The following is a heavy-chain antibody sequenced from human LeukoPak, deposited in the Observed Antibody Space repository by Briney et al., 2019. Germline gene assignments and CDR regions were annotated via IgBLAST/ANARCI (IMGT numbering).Heavy chain of an antibody. D-gene: IGHD2-2*03. V-gene: IGHV4-34*01. CDR2: INHSGST. CDR3: ARATLLDIVVVPAAARGFDY. J-gene: IGHJ4*02. CDR1: GGSFSGYY. Sequence: PSETLSLTCAVYGGSFSGYYWSWIRQPPGKGLEWIGEINHSGSTNYNPSLKSRVTISVDRSKNQFSLKLSSVTAADTAVYYCARATLLDIVVVPAAARGFDYWGQGTLVTVSS.